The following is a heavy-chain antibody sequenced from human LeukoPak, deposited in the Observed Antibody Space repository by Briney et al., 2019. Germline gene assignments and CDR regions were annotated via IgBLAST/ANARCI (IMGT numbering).Heavy chain of an antibody. CDR1: GFTFSSYG. V-gene: IGHV3-30*02. CDR2: IRYDGSNK. J-gene: IGHJ4*02. CDR3: ARGSEWSSGVSDY. Sequence: GGSLRLSCAASGFTFSSYGMHWVRQAPGKGPEWVAFIRYDGSNKYYADSVKGRFTISRDNAKNSLYLQMNSLRAEDTAVYYCARGSEWSSGVSDYWGQGTLVTVSS. D-gene: IGHD3-3*01.